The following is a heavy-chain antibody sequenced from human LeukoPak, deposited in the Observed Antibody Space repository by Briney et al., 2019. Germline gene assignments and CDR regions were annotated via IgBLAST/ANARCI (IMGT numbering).Heavy chain of an antibody. J-gene: IGHJ3*02. Sequence: RPGGSLRLSCAASGFTFRSYSMNWVRQAPGKGLEWVSSISSSGTYVYYADSVKGRFTISRDNAKNSLSLQMNSLRADDAAVYYCARASSKQVAGYLPDGFDIWGQGTMVTVSS. D-gene: IGHD6-19*01. V-gene: IGHV3-21*01. CDR2: ISSSGTYV. CDR3: ARASSKQVAGYLPDGFDI. CDR1: GFTFRSYS.